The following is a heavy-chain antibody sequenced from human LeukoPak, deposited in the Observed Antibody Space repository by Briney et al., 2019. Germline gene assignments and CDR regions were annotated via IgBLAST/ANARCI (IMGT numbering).Heavy chain of an antibody. J-gene: IGHJ4*02. CDR3: ARDQFSRTAMAPFDY. CDR2: IYHSGST. CDR1: GYSISSGYY. D-gene: IGHD5-18*01. V-gene: IGHV4-38-2*02. Sequence: SETLSLTCTVSGYSISSGYYWGWIRQPPGKGLEWIGSIYHSGSTYYNPSLKSRVTISVDTSKNQFSLKLSSVTAADTAVYYCARDQFSRTAMAPFDYWGQGTLVTVSS.